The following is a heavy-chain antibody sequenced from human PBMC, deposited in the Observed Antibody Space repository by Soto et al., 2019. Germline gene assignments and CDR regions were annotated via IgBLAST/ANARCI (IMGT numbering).Heavy chain of an antibody. V-gene: IGHV3-48*02. CDR2: ISSSSSTI. Sequence: ALRLSCAASGFTFSSYSMNWVRQAPGKGLEWVSYISSSSSTIYYADSVKGRFTIPRDNAKNSLYLQMNSLRDEDTAVYYCARADSSGYLYYFDYWGQGTLVTVSS. CDR3: ARADSSGYLYYFDY. D-gene: IGHD3-22*01. CDR1: GFTFSSYS. J-gene: IGHJ4*02.